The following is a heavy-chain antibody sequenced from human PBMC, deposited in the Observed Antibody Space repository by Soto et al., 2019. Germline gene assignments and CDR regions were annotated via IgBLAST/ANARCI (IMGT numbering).Heavy chain of an antibody. CDR2: IIPILGIA. J-gene: IGHJ3*02. Sequence: QVQLVQSGAEVKKPGSSVKVSCKASGGTFSSYTISWVRQAPGQGLEWMGRIIPILGIANYAQKFQGRVTITADKSTSTAYMELSSLRSEETAVYYCARAFLRHYYDTMEAFDIWGQGTMVTVSS. CDR3: ARAFLRHYYDTMEAFDI. CDR1: GGTFSSYT. V-gene: IGHV1-69*02. D-gene: IGHD3-22*01.